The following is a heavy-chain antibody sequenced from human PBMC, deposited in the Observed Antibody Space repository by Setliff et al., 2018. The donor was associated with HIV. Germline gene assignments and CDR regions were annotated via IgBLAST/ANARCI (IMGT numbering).Heavy chain of an antibody. CDR2: IHVSGTT. D-gene: IGHD1-1*01. V-gene: IGHV4-4*08. CDR3: ARLSREGTTTTFDY. Sequence: PSETLSLTCAVSGGSVSVTNYHWSWMRQPPGKGLEWIAYIHVSGTTNYAPSLKSRAAISVDTSKNQFSLNLSSVTVADTAVYFCARLSREGTTTTFDYWGQGTLVTVSS. CDR1: GGSVSVTNYH. J-gene: IGHJ4*02.